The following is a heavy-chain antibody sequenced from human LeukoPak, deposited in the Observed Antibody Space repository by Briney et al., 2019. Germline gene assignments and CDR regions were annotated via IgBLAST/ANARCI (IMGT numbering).Heavy chain of an antibody. Sequence: GGSLRLSCAVSGFTFSSHWMSWVRLAPGKGLEWVSLISGDGGSTYYADSVKGRFTISRDNSKNSLYLQMNSLRTEDTALYYCAKAETGAAVTTRRGPDYWGQGTLVTVSS. D-gene: IGHD4-17*01. CDR1: GFTFSSHW. CDR3: AKAETGAAVTTRRGPDY. J-gene: IGHJ4*02. CDR2: ISGDGGST. V-gene: IGHV3-43*02.